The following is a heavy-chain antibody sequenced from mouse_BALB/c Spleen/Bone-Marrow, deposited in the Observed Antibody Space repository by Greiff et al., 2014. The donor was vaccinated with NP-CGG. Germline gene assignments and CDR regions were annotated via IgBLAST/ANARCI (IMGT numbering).Heavy chain of an antibody. V-gene: IGHV3-2*02. J-gene: IGHJ1*01. Sequence: EVQLQQSGPGLVKPSQSLSLTCTVTGYSITSDYAWHWIRQFPGNKLEWMGYISYSGRSSYYPSLKSRISITRDTSKNQFFLQLNSVTTGDTATYYCARSADWYFDVWGAGTTVTVSS. CDR3: ARSADWYFDV. CDR1: GYSITSDYA. CDR2: ISYSGRS.